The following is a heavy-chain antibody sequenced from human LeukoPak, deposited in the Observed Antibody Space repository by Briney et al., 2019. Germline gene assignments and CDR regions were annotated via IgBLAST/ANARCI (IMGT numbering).Heavy chain of an antibody. CDR3: ARGKYYFDY. J-gene: IGHJ4*02. CDR1: VDSISGYY. Sequence: PSETLSLTCTVSVDSISGYYWSWIRQPPGKGLEWIGYMYYSGNTNYNPSLKSRLTTSLDTSKNQFSLKLSSVTAADTAVYYCARGKYYFDYWGQGTLVTFS. V-gene: IGHV4-59*01. CDR2: MYYSGNT.